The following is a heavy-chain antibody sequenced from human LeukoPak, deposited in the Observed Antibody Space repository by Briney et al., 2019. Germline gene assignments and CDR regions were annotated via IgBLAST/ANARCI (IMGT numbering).Heavy chain of an antibody. V-gene: IGHV1-69*10. J-gene: IGHJ6*02. CDR1: GGTFSSYA. D-gene: IGHD2-8*01. CDR2: IIPILGIA. Sequence: ASVKVSCKASGGTFSSYAISWVRQAPGQGLEWMGGIIPILGIANYAQKFQGRVTITADKSTSTAYMELRSLRSDDTAVYYCARAMVPNGYYYYGMDVWGQGTTVTVSS. CDR3: ARAMVPNGYYYYGMDV.